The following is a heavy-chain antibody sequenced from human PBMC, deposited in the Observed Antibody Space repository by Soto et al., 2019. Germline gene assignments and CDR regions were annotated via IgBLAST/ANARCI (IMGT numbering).Heavy chain of an antibody. J-gene: IGHJ4*02. CDR2: IYYSGST. V-gene: IGHV4-59*01. D-gene: IGHD5-18*01. CDR1: GGSISSYY. Sequence: SETLSLSCTVSGGSISSYYWSWIRQPPGKGLEWIGYIYYSGSTNYNPSLKSRVTISVDTSKNQFSLKLSSVTAADTAVYYCAGQDTAMVTYDYWGRGSLVTVSS. CDR3: AGQDTAMVTYDY.